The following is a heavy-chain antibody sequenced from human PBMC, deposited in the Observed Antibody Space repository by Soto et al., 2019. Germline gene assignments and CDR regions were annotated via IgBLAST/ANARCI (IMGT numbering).Heavy chain of an antibody. CDR3: ARVAY. V-gene: IGHV3-30*03. CDR1: GFTFNNSG. CDR2: ISYDGSDK. J-gene: IGHJ4*02. Sequence: QVQLVESGGGVVQPGRSLRLSCRVSGFTFNNSGMHWVRQAPGKGLEWMAVISYDGSDKYYADSVKGRVIISRDNSKNTLNLEMNSLRAEDTAMYYCARVAYWGPGTQVTVSS.